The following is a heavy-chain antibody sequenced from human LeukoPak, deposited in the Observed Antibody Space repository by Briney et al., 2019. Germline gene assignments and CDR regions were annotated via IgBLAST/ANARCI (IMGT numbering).Heavy chain of an antibody. CDR2: IIPIFGTA. V-gene: IGHV1-69*01. Sequence: SVKVSCKASGGTFSSYAISWVRPAPGQGLEWMGGIIPIFGTANYAQKFQGRVTITADESTSTAYMELSSLRSEDTAVYYCASGDPNYYDSSGYRFDYWGQGTLVTVSS. CDR3: ASGDPNYYDSSGYRFDY. J-gene: IGHJ4*02. D-gene: IGHD3-22*01. CDR1: GGTFSSYA.